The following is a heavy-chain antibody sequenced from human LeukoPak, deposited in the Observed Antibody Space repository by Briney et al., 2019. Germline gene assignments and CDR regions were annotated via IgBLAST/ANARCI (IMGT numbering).Heavy chain of an antibody. CDR3: ARTSSFPGRWLQLLRPRLAYFDY. Sequence: PSETLSLTCTVSGYSISSGYYWSWIRQPPGKGLEWIGEINHSGSTNYNPSLKSRVTISVDKSKNQFSLKLSSVTAADTAVYYCARTSSFPGRWLQLLRPRLAYFDYWGQGTLVTVSS. CDR2: INHSGST. J-gene: IGHJ4*02. CDR1: GYSISSGYY. V-gene: IGHV4-38-2*02. D-gene: IGHD5-24*01.